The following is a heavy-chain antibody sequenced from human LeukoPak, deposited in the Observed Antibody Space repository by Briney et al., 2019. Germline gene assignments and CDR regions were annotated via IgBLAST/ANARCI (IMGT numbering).Heavy chain of an antibody. CDR2: IKGKTYGGTT. J-gene: IGHJ4*02. CDR3: TTDRDALRY. CDR1: GFTFSDAW. D-gene: IGHD2-21*02. Sequence: KSGGSLRLSCAASGFTFSDAWMNWVRQAPGKGLEWVGRIKGKTYGGTTDYAAPVKGRFTISRDDSRNTLYLQMDSLKTEDTAVFYCTTDRDALRYWGQGTLVTVSS. V-gene: IGHV3-15*07.